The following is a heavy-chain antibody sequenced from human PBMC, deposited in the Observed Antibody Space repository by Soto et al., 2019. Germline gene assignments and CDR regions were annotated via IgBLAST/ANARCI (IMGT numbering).Heavy chain of an antibody. CDR2: IYYSRST. CDR3: ARGGYDSSGYPGYYFDY. D-gene: IGHD3-22*01. J-gene: IGHJ4*02. V-gene: IGHV4-59*01. Sequence: PSETLSLTCTVPGGYISSYYRSWIRQPPGKGLEWIGYIYYSRSTNYNPSLKSRVTISVDTSKNQFSLKLSSVTAADTAVYYCARGGYDSSGYPGYYFDYWGQGTLVTVSS. CDR1: GGYISSYY.